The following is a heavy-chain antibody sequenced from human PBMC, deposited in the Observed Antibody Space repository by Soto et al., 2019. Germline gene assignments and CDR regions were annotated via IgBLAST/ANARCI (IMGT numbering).Heavy chain of an antibody. D-gene: IGHD3-22*01. CDR2: IRSKANSYAT. J-gene: IGHJ4*02. V-gene: IGHV3-73*01. CDR3: TSRRYYYDSSGYYYGSDY. CDR1: GFTFSGSA. Sequence: PGGSLRLSCAASGFTFSGSAMHWVRQASGKGLEWVGRIRSKANSYATAYAASVKGRFTISRDDSKNTAYLQVNSLKTEDTAVYYCTSRRYYYDSSGYYYGSDYWGQGTLVTVSS.